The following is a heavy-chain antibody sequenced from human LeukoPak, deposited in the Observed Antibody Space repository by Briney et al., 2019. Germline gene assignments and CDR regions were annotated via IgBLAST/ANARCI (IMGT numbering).Heavy chain of an antibody. D-gene: IGHD5-18*01. CDR2: IYHSGST. J-gene: IGHJ5*02. Sequence: PSETLSLTCTVSGYSISSGYYWGWIRQPPGKGLEWIGSIYHSGSTYYSPSLKSRVTISVDTSKNQFSLKLSSVTAADTAVYYCARSRSKEEYSYGSWFDPWGQGTLVTVSS. CDR1: GYSISSGYY. CDR3: ARSRSKEEYSYGSWFDP. V-gene: IGHV4-38-2*02.